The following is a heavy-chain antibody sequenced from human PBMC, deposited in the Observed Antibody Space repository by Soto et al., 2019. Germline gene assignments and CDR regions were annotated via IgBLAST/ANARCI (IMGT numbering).Heavy chain of an antibody. CDR2: ISGSGGST. V-gene: IGHV3-23*01. CDR3: AKVAPNPYCSGGSCYPDY. CDR1: GFTFSSYA. D-gene: IGHD2-15*01. J-gene: IGHJ4*02. Sequence: GGSLRLSCAASGFTFSSYAMSWVRQAPGKGLEWVSAISGSGGSTYYADSVKGRFTISRDNSKNTLYLQMNSLRAEDTAVYYCAKVAPNPYCSGGSCYPDYWGQGTLVTVSS.